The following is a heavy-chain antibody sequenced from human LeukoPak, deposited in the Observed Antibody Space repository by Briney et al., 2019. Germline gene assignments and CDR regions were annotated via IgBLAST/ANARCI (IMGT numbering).Heavy chain of an antibody. CDR1: GGSFSGYY. D-gene: IGHD5-12*01. J-gene: IGHJ6*03. CDR3: ARGRWGYSGYDSINYYYYYMDV. CDR2: INHSGST. Sequence: PSETLSLTCAVYGGSFSGYYWSWIRQPPGKGLEWIGEINHSGSTNYNPSLKSRVTISVDTSKNQFSLKLSSVTAADTAVYYCARGRWGYSGYDSINYYYYYMDVWGKGTTVTVSS. V-gene: IGHV4-34*01.